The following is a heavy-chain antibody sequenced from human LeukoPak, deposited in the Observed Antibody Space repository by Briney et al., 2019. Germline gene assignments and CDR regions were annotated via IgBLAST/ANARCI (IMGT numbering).Heavy chain of an antibody. CDR3: VRPSRITMIRGVPSGAFDI. CDR1: GTIFNFYW. J-gene: IGHJ3*02. D-gene: IGHD3-10*01. Sequence: GASLQISCKVSGTIFNFYWIGWVRPLPGKGLEWMGTVYPADSDTRYSPSFQGQVTISADKSISTVYLQWFSLEASDTAMYYCVRPSRITMIRGVPSGAFDIWGQGTMVTVSS. CDR2: VYPADSDT. V-gene: IGHV5-51*01.